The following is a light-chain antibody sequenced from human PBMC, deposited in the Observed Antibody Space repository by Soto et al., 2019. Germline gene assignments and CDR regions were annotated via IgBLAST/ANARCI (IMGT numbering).Light chain of an antibody. CDR3: GTYADTRGV. CDR1: SSDVGSYNL. Sequence: QSALTQPASVSGSPGQSITISCTGTSSDVGSYNLVSWYQQHPGKAPKLMIFEVSKRPSGVSDRFSGSKSGNTASLTISGLQTEDEADYYCGTYADTRGVVGGGTKRTVL. J-gene: IGLJ3*02. CDR2: EVS. V-gene: IGLV2-23*02.